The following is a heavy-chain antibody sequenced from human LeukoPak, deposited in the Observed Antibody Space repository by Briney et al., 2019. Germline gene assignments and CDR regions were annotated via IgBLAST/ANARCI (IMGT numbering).Heavy chain of an antibody. Sequence: SETLSLTCTVSGGSISTSNYYWGWIRQPPGKGLEWIGNIFYSGSTYYSLSLGSRVTISLDTSRNQFALKLNSVTAADTAVYYCAKSNGYSLVDIWGQGTMVTVSS. CDR1: GGSISTSNYY. V-gene: IGHV4-39*06. CDR2: IFYSGST. D-gene: IGHD5-12*01. CDR3: AKSNGYSLVDI. J-gene: IGHJ3*02.